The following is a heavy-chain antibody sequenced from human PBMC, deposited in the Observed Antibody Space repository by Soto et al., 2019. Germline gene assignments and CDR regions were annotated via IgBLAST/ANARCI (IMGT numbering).Heavy chain of an antibody. J-gene: IGHJ6*02. CDR2: ISGRGDHT. V-gene: IGHV3-23*01. CDR3: VKEMHTAGRHYGMDV. CDR1: GFTFSTYA. D-gene: IGHD3-10*01. Sequence: EVQLLESGGGLVQPGGALRLSCGGSGFTFSTYAMSWVRQAPGEGLEWVSTISGRGDHTYHADSVKGRFTISRENAKNTLNQQINSLRAEDTAVYYCVKEMHTAGRHYGMDVWGQGTTVTVS.